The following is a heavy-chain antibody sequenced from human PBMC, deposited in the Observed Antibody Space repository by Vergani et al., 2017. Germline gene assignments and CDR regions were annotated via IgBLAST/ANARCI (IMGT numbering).Heavy chain of an antibody. Sequence: QVQLQESGPGLLRPSETLSLNCTVSSSRSYSWDWVRQAPGKGLEWIGSFSYGGSSDFNPSLKSRVALSMDTPKSQFSLKLTSVTAADTAVYYCVRRTFYCGSWSSSWFDPWGQGVLVTVSS. D-gene: IGHD3-10*01. CDR1: SSRSYS. CDR3: VRRTFYCGSWSSSWFDP. CDR2: FSYGGSS. V-gene: IGHV4-39*01. J-gene: IGHJ5*02.